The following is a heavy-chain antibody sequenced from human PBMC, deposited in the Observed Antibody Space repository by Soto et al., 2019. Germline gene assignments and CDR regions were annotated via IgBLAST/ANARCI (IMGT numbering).Heavy chain of an antibody. V-gene: IGHV4-30-2*01. CDR2: IYHSGST. J-gene: IGHJ5*02. CDR3: AGVRGPYCGGECYPPTPNWFDP. Sequence: QLQLQESGSGLVKPSQTLSLTCAVSGGSISSGGYSWSWIRQPPGKGLEWIGYIYHSGSTYYNPSLKSRVTISVARSKNQFSLKLGSVTAADSAVYYCAGVRGPYCGGECYPPTPNWFDPWGQGTLVTVSS. D-gene: IGHD2-21*01. CDR1: GGSISSGGYS.